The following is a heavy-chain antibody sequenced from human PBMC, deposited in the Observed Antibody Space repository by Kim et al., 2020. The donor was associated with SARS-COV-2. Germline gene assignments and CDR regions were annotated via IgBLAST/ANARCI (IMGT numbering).Heavy chain of an antibody. CDR3: ARGPWIYDSSGYLDY. Sequence: GGSLRLSCAASGFTFSSYGMHWVRQAPGKGLEWVAVIWYDGSNKYYADSVKGRFTISRDNSKNTLYLQMNSLRAEDTAVYYCARGPWIYDSSGYLDYWGQGTLVTVSS. V-gene: IGHV3-33*01. J-gene: IGHJ4*02. CDR1: GFTFSSYG. D-gene: IGHD3-22*01. CDR2: IWYDGSNK.